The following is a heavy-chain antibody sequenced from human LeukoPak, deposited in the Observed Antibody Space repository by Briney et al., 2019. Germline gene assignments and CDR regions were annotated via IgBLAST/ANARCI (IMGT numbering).Heavy chain of an antibody. V-gene: IGHV3-21*01. CDR1: GFTFSSYS. Sequence: PGGSLRLSCAASGFTFSSYSMNWVRQAPGKGLEWVSSISSSSSYIYHADSVKGRFTISRDNAKNSLYLQMNSLRAEDTAVYYCASKPTYYYGSGSYYNDYWGQGTLVTVSS. J-gene: IGHJ4*02. CDR3: ASKPTYYYGSGSYYNDY. CDR2: ISSSSSYI. D-gene: IGHD3-10*01.